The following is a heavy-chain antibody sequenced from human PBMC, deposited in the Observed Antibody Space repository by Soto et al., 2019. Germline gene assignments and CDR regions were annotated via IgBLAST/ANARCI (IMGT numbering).Heavy chain of an antibody. CDR3: ARGPRGYYGSGSYDY. CDR2: INHSGST. CDR1: GGSFSGYY. Sequence: SETLFLTCAVYGGSFSGYYWSWIRQPPGKGLEWIGEINHSGSTNYNPSLKSRVTISVDTSKNQFSLKLSSVTAADTAVYYCARGPRGYYGSGSYDYWGQGTLVTVSS. D-gene: IGHD3-10*01. J-gene: IGHJ4*02. V-gene: IGHV4-34*01.